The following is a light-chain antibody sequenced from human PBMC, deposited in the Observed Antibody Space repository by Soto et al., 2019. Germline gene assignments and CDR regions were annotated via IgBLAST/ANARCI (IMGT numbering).Light chain of an antibody. CDR3: YSYTTSSTYV. Sequence: QSVLTQPASVSGSPGQSITISCSGTSSDVGGYNYVSWYQQHPGKAPQVMIYDVSNRPSGVPNRFSGSKSGNTASLTISGLQAEDEADYYCYSYTTSSTYVFGTGTKVTVL. CDR2: DVS. J-gene: IGLJ1*01. V-gene: IGLV2-14*01. CDR1: SSDVGGYNY.